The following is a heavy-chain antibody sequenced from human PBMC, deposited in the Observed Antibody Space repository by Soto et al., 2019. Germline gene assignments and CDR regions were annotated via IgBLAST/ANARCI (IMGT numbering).Heavy chain of an antibody. Sequence: EVQVVQSGGGSVQPGGSLRLSCEASGFTFSSYGMTWVRQAPGKGVEWVAGISGSGVDTKYADSVKGRFIIARDNSMNKMYLQINNLRVEDTAVYFCAIGGAYCYGDCTRANWGQGTLVTVSS. D-gene: IGHD2-21*02. CDR1: GFTFSSYG. V-gene: IGHV3-23*04. CDR3: AIGGAYCYGDCTRAN. J-gene: IGHJ4*02. CDR2: ISGSGVDT.